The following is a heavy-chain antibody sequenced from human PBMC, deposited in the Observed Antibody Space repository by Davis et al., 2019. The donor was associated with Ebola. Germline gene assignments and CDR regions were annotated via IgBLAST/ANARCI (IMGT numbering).Heavy chain of an antibody. V-gene: IGHV1-8*02. CDR1: GYTFTSYG. CDR2: MNGHTGNT. Sequence: AASVKVSCKASGYTFTSYGISWVRQASGQGLEWMGWMNGHTGNTGYVERFKGRVTMTRNTSISTAYMELSSLRSEDTAVYYCAREGTDYSSGPLVYYYGMDVWGQGTTVTVSS. CDR3: AREGTDYSSGPLVYYYGMDV. J-gene: IGHJ6*02. D-gene: IGHD3-22*01.